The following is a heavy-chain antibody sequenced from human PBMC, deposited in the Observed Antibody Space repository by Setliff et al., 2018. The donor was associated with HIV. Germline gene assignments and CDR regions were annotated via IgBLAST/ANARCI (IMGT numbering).Heavy chain of an antibody. Sequence: GGSLRLSCAASGFTFDEYAMHWVRQSTGKGLEWVSLITWNGGRTFYADSVKGRFTISRDNSKNSLFLQMSSLRVEDTALYYCAKDASITGTSYYFDYWGHGTLVTVSS. J-gene: IGHJ4*01. V-gene: IGHV3-43D*04. CDR2: ITWNGGRT. CDR1: GFTFDEYA. D-gene: IGHD1-20*01. CDR3: AKDASITGTSYYFDY.